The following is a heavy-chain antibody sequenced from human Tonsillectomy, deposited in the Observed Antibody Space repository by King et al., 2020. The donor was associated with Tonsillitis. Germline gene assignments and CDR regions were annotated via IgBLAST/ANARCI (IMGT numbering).Heavy chain of an antibody. V-gene: IGHV4-39*07. Sequence: QLQESGPGLVKPSETLSLTCTVSGGSISSSSYYWGWIRQPPGKGLEWIGSIYYSGSTYYNPSLKSRVTISVDTSKNQFSLKLSSVTAADTAVYYCARRTGYMITFGGVIVPPFDYWGQGTLVTVAS. D-gene: IGHD3-16*02. CDR3: ARRTGYMITFGGVIVPPFDY. J-gene: IGHJ4*02. CDR1: GGSISSSSYY. CDR2: IYYSGST.